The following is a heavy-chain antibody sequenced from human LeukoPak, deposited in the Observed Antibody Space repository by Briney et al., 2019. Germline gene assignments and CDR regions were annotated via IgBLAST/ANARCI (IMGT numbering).Heavy chain of an antibody. CDR3: AAVGEWLSHAFNN. CDR1: GVSFSIAW. J-gene: IGHJ3*02. Sequence: GGSLRLSSAAPGVSFSIAWMSCVRHAPGKRLEWVARIRSRGDGKTRDYAAPVKDRFIISRDDSKNTLYLQMNSLRTEDTAIYYYAAVGEWLSHAFNNWGQGTLVTVSA. CDR2: IRSRGDGKTR. V-gene: IGHV3-15*01. D-gene: IGHD3-3*01.